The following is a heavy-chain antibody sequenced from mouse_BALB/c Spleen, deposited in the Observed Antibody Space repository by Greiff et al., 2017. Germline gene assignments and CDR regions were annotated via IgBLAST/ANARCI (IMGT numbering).Heavy chain of an antibody. D-gene: IGHD1-1*01. J-gene: IGHJ2*01. Sequence: LKQPGSELVRPGASVKLSCKASGYTFTSYWMHWVKQRPGQGLEWIGNIYPGSGSTNYDEKFKSKATLTVDTSSSTAYMQLSSLTSEDSAVYYCTRSRRYQYYFDYWGQGTTLTVSS. CDR2: IYPGSGST. CDR1: GYTFTSYW. CDR3: TRSRRYQYYFDY. V-gene: IGHV1S22*01.